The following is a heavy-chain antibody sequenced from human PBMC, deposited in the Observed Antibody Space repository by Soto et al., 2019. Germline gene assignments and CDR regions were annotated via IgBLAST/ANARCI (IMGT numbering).Heavy chain of an antibody. CDR1: GFTFSSYA. J-gene: IGHJ6*02. Sequence: QVQLVESGGGVVQPGRSLRLSCAASGFTFSSYAMHWVRQAPGKGLEWVAVISYDGSNKYYADSVKGRFTISRDNSKNTLYRQMNSLRAEDTAVYYCAREERGAYYYYGMDVWGQGTTVTVSS. D-gene: IGHD1-26*01. CDR3: AREERGAYYYYGMDV. V-gene: IGHV3-30-3*01. CDR2: ISYDGSNK.